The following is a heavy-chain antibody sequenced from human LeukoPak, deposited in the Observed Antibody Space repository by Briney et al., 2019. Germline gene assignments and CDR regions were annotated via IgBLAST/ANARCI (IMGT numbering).Heavy chain of an antibody. D-gene: IGHD2-2*01. CDR1: GYTFSDYY. V-gene: IGHV1-2*02. CDR2: INPNSGGT. CDR3: AREELSRSSTSCCSGLGY. Sequence: ASVKVSCKASGYTFSDYYMHWVRQAPGQGLEWMGWINPNSGGTNYAQKFQGRVTMTRDTSISTASMELSRLRSDDTAVYYCAREELSRSSTSCCSGLGYWGQGALVTVSS. J-gene: IGHJ4*02.